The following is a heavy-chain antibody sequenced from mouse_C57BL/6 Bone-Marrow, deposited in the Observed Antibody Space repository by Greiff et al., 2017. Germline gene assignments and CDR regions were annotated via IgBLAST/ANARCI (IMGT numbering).Heavy chain of an antibody. Sequence: EVQVVESGAELVRPGASVTLSCTASGFNIKDDYMHWVQQRPEQGLEWIGWIGPENGDTESASQFQGKATITADPSSNTAYLQLSSLTSEDTAVYYGTTVSGGKAMDYWGQGTSVTVSS. D-gene: IGHD1-1*01. CDR2: IGPENGDT. CDR3: TTVSGGKAMDY. V-gene: IGHV14-4*01. J-gene: IGHJ4*01. CDR1: GFNIKDDY.